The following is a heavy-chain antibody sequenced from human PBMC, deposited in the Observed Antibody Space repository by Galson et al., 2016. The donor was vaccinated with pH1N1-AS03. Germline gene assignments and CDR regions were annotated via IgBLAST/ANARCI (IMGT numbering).Heavy chain of an antibody. J-gene: IGHJ4*02. D-gene: IGHD3-9*01. Sequence: QSGAEVKKLGESLKISRKGSGYSFNSYWIGWVRQMSGKDLEWMGMIFPGDSDTRYSPSFQGQVTISADSRTAYLQWSSLKASDTAMYYCVRQFDVLTGFFYYWGQGALVTVSS. CDR2: IFPGDSDT. CDR1: GYSFNSYW. CDR3: VRQFDVLTGFFYY. V-gene: IGHV5-51*01.